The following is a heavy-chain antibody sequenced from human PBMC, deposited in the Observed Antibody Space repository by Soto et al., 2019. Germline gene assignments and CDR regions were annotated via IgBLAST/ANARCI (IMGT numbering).Heavy chain of an antibody. CDR2: IKSKTDGGTT. CDR1: GFTFSNAW. V-gene: IGHV3-15*07. J-gene: IGHJ3*02. Sequence: GGSLRLSCAASGFTFSNAWMNWVRQAPGKGLEWVGRIKSKTDGGTTDYAAPVKGRFTISRDDSINTLYLQMNRLKNEDTAVYYCTSVLPSEYYDSSGYYYVNAFDIWGQGTMVTVSS. D-gene: IGHD3-22*01. CDR3: TSVLPSEYYDSSGYYYVNAFDI.